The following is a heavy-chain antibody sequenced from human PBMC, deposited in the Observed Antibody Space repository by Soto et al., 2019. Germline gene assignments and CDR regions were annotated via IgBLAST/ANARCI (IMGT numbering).Heavy chain of an antibody. Sequence: SETLSLTCTVSGGSISSGGYYWSWIRQHPGKGLEWIGYIYYSGSTYYNPSLKSRVTISVDTSKNQFSLKLSSVTAADTAVYYCARTHSYCTNGVCYIPQYYFDYWGQGTLVTVSS. CDR1: GGSISSGGYY. V-gene: IGHV4-31*03. CDR2: IYYSGST. J-gene: IGHJ4*02. D-gene: IGHD2-8*01. CDR3: ARTHSYCTNGVCYIPQYYFDY.